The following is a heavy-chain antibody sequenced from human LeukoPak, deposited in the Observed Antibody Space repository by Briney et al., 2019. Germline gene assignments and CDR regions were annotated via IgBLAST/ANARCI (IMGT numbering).Heavy chain of an antibody. CDR2: IYYSGST. CDR3: ARDPRYCSGGSCYHSFDY. D-gene: IGHD2-15*01. J-gene: IGHJ4*02. Sequence: SSETLSLTCTVSGGSISSYYWSWIRQPPGKGLKWIGYIYYSGSTNYNPSLKSRVTISADTSKNQFSLKLSSVTAADTAVYYCARDPRYCSGGSCYHSFDYWGQGTLVTVSS. V-gene: IGHV4-59*01. CDR1: GGSISSYY.